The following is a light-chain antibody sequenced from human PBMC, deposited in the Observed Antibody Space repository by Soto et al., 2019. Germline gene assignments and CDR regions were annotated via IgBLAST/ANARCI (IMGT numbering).Light chain of an antibody. CDR3: QQRNSYPIT. CDR1: QGISSY. CDR2: TAS. J-gene: IGKJ5*01. Sequence: DILLTQSPSFLSASVGDGITISCRASQGISSYLAWYQQKPGKAPKLLIHTASTLQSGVPSRFSGSGAGAEFTLTISSLQPEDFATYYCQQRNSYPITFGQGTRLEIK. V-gene: IGKV1-9*01.